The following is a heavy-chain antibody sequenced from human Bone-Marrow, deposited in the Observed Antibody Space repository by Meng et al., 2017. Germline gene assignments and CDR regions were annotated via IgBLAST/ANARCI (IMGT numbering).Heavy chain of an antibody. CDR3: AVAGDGYNEIKPYYYYYGMDV. Sequence: SVKVSCKAPGGIFSNSVVGWVRQAPGQGLEWMGGIIPIFGTANYAQKFQGRVTITADESTSTAYMELSSLRSEDTAVYYCAVAGDGYNEIKPYYYYYGMDVWGQGTTVTVSS. CDR1: GGIFSNSV. V-gene: IGHV1-69*13. CDR2: IIPIFGTA. D-gene: IGHD5-24*01. J-gene: IGHJ6*02.